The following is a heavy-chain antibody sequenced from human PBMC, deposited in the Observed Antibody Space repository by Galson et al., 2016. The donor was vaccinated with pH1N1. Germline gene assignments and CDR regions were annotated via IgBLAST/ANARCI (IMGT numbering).Heavy chain of an antibody. V-gene: IGHV1-69*06. CDR2: IIPIFDTS. D-gene: IGHD2-2*01. CDR1: RDTFSSYV. J-gene: IGHJ4*02. Sequence: SCKASRDTFSSYVFNWVRQAPGHGLEWMGGIIPIFDTSDYAQKFQGRVTITADKSTSTAYMELNSLRSEDTAVYYCARNMHLYCSSASCRVYYFDSWGQGTLVTVSS. CDR3: ARNMHLYCSSASCRVYYFDS.